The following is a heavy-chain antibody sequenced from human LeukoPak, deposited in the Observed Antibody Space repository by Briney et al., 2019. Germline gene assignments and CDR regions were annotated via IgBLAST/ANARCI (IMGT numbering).Heavy chain of an antibody. CDR1: GGSFSSYA. J-gene: IGHJ6*02. D-gene: IGHD3-16*01. CDR2: IIPILGIA. V-gene: IGHV1-69*04. CDR3: ARESSLIPSYPPGYGMDV. Sequence: AAEKVSCKASGGSFSSYAISWVRQAPGQGLEWMGRIIPILGIANYEHKFQGRVTITADNSTSTAYMELSSLRSEDTAVYYCARESSLIPSYPPGYGMDVWGQGTTVTVSS.